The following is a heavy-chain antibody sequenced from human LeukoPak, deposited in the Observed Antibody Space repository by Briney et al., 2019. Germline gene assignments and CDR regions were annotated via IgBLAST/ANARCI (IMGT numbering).Heavy chain of an antibody. CDR1: GGSISSSSYY. D-gene: IGHD6-19*01. CDR2: IYYSGST. V-gene: IGHV4-39*07. Sequence: SETLSLTCTVSGGSISSSSYYWGWIRQPPGKGLEWIGSIYYSGSTYYNPSLKSRVTISVDTSKNQFSLKLSSVTAADTAVYYCARGPWGSGYHYYYMDVWGKGTTVTVSS. CDR3: ARGPWGSGYHYYYMDV. J-gene: IGHJ6*03.